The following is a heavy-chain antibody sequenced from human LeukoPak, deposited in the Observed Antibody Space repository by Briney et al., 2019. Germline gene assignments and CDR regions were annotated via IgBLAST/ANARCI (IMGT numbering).Heavy chain of an antibody. Sequence: GGSLRLSCAASGFTLSSFGMHWVRQAPGKGLEWLSVISFDGSSTYYADSVKGRFTISRDSSKNTLYLQMNSLRAEDTAVYYCAKEYSTSSAFDYWGQGTPVTVSS. D-gene: IGHD6-6*01. CDR1: GFTLSSFG. V-gene: IGHV3-30*18. CDR2: ISFDGSST. CDR3: AKEYSTSSAFDY. J-gene: IGHJ4*02.